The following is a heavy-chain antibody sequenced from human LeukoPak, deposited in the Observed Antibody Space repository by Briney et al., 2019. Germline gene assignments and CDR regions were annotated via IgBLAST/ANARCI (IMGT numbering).Heavy chain of an antibody. CDR3: AREGDYGDYSKSFYYMDV. CDR1: GGYIGSYY. V-gene: IGHV4-4*07. Sequence: SETLSLTCTVSGGYIGSYYWSWIRQSAGKGLEWIGRIHTSENTDYNPSLKSRVTMSVDMSTSQLSLRLTSVTAADTAVYYCAREGDYGDYSKSFYYMDVWGKGTTVTVSS. CDR2: IHTSENT. J-gene: IGHJ6*03. D-gene: IGHD4-17*01.